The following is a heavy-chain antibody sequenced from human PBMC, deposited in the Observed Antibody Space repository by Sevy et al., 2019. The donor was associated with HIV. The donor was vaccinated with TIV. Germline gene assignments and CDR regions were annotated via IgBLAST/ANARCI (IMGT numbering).Heavy chain of an antibody. V-gene: IGHV4-39*02. D-gene: IGHD6-19*01. CDR2: IYNTGST. Sequence: SETLSLTCTVSGGSIRINSYYWGWVRQPTGKGLEWIGSIYNTGSTSYNPSLKSRVTISVDTSKNNFPLRLTSVTAVDTAVYYCATPRGTDWYEGAGGYFDLWGRGTLVTVSS. CDR1: GGSIRINSYY. J-gene: IGHJ2*01. CDR3: ATPRGTDWYEGAGGYFDL.